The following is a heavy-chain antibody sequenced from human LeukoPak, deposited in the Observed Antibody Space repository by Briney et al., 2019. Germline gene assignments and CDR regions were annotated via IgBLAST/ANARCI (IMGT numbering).Heavy chain of an antibody. D-gene: IGHD4-17*01. J-gene: IGHJ4*02. CDR3: ARGLLYGDDDY. V-gene: IGHV4-34*01. Sequence: SETLSLTCAVYGGSFSGYYWSWIRQPPGKGLEWIGEINHSGSTIYNPFLKSRVTISVDTSKNQFSLKLSSVTAADTAVYYCARGLLYGDDDYWGQGTLVTVSS. CDR2: INHSGST. CDR1: GGSFSGYY.